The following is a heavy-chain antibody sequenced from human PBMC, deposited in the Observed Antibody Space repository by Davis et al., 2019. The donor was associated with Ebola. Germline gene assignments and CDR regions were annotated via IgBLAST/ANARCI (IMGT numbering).Heavy chain of an antibody. D-gene: IGHD5-18*01. V-gene: IGHV4-39*07. Sequence: PSETLSLTCTVSGGSISSSSYYWGWIRQPPGKGLEWIGSIYYSGSTYYNPSLKSRVTISVDTSKNQFSLKLSSVTAADTAVYYCARDLYTAMAPGAFDIWGQGTMVTVSS. CDR3: ARDLYTAMAPGAFDI. J-gene: IGHJ3*02. CDR2: IYYSGST. CDR1: GGSISSSSYY.